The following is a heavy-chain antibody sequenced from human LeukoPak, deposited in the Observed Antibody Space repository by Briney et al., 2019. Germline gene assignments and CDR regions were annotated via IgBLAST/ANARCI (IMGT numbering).Heavy chain of an antibody. CDR1: GFSLSNYW. CDR3: VRSLRSADF. Sequence: PGGSLRLSCAASGFSLSNYWMHWVRQAPGKGLMWVSQISPDGSQTFYADSVKGRFTISRDNAKNTLFLQMYSLRAEDTALYYCVRSLRSADFWGQGTLVTVSS. J-gene: IGHJ4*02. CDR2: ISPDGSQT. V-gene: IGHV3-74*01.